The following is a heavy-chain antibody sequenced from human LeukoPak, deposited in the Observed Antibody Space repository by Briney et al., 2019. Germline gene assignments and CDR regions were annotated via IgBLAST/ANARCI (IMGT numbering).Heavy chain of an antibody. J-gene: IGHJ4*02. CDR3: ASASGSYYAGYFDY. D-gene: IGHD1-26*01. CDR2: INWNGGST. V-gene: IGHV3-20*04. Sequence: GSLRLSCAASGFTFDDYGMSWVRQAPGKGLEWVSGINWNGGSTGYADSVKGRFTISRDNAKNSLYLQMNSLRAEDTALYYCASASGSYYAGYFDYWGQGTLVTVSS. CDR1: GFTFDDYG.